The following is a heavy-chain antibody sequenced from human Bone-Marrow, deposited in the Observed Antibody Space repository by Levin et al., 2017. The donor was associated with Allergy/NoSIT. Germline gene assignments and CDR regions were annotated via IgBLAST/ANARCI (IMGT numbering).Heavy chain of an antibody. CDR3: AKDALDPHYTYYYDS. CDR2: ISASGGNT. Sequence: GGSLRLSCAASGFTFNNFAMSWVRQTPGKGLDWVSSISASGGNTFYADSVQGRFSISRDNSKNTLYLQMDIVGAEDTALYYCAKDALDPHYTYYYDSWGQGTLVTVTS. V-gene: IGHV3-23*01. D-gene: IGHD4-11*01. CDR1: GFTFNNFA. J-gene: IGHJ4*02.